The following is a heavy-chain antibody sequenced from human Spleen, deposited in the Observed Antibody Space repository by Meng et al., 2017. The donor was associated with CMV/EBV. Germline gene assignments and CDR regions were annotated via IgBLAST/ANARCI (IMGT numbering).Heavy chain of an antibody. CDR2: TRFDGSNQ. CDR1: GFNFRTYG. J-gene: IGHJ4*02. V-gene: IGHV3-30*02. Sequence: GGSLRLSCAASGFNFRTYGMHWVRQAPGKGLQWVSFTRFDGSNQYYADSVKGRFTTSRDNAENTMSLQMSRLRPEDLAVYYCARDGGYCSSTTCYVERFFDRWGQGTLVTVSS. CDR3: ARDGGYCSSTTCYVERFFDR. D-gene: IGHD2-2*01.